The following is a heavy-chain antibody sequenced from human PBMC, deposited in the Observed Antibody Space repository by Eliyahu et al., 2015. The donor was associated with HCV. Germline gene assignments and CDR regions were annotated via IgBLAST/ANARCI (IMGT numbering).Heavy chain of an antibody. Sequence: EVQLVESGGGLVQPGGSLRLSCAASXFTFSXYEMNWVRQDPGKGLEWVSYISNSGSSIYYADSVKGRFTISRDNAKNSLYLQMNSLRAEDTAVYYCGRNILVWFGGYYFDYWGQGTLVTVSS. D-gene: IGHD3-10*01. J-gene: IGHJ4*02. CDR3: GRNILVWFGGYYFDY. CDR2: ISNSGSSI. V-gene: IGHV3-48*03. CDR1: XFTFSXYE.